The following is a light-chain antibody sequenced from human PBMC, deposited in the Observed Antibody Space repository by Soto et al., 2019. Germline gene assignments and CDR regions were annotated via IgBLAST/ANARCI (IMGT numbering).Light chain of an antibody. Sequence: QSALTQPASVSGSPGQSITISCTGTSSDVGGYNYVSWYQQHPGTAPKLMIYAVSNRPSGVSNRFSGSKSGNTASLTISGLQAEDEADYYCSSYASSSTLVFGGGTKVTVL. J-gene: IGLJ2*01. CDR2: AVS. CDR1: SSDVGGYNY. V-gene: IGLV2-14*01. CDR3: SSYASSSTLV.